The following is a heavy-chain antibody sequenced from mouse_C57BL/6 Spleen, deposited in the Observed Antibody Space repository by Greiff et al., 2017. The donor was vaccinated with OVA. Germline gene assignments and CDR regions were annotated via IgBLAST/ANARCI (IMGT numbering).Heavy chain of an antibody. Sequence: QVQLQQPGAELVMPGASVKLSCKASGYTFTSYWMHWVKQRPGQGLEWIGEIDPSDSYTNYNQKFKGKSTLTVDKSSSTAYMQLSSLTSEDSAVYYCARSSLGRRGYFDVWGTGTTVTVSS. V-gene: IGHV1-69*01. CDR2: IDPSDSYT. D-gene: IGHD4-1*01. J-gene: IGHJ1*03. CDR1: GYTFTSYW. CDR3: ARSSLGRRGYFDV.